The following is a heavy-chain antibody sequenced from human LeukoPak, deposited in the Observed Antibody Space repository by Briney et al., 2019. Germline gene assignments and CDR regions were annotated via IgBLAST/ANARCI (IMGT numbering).Heavy chain of an antibody. D-gene: IGHD6-13*01. CDR2: ISGSGGST. CDR3: ARSLSERGSSSWFPHNWFDP. J-gene: IGHJ5*02. V-gene: IGHV3-23*01. CDR1: GFTFSSYA. Sequence: QPGGSLRLSCAASGFTFSSYAMSWVRQAPGKGLEWVSAISGSGGSTYYADSVKGRFTISKDNSKNTLYLQMNSLRAEDTAVYYCARSLSERGSSSWFPHNWFDPWGQGTLVTVSS.